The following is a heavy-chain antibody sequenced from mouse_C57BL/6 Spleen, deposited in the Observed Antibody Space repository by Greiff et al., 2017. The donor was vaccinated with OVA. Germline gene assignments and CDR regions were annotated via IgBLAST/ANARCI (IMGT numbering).Heavy chain of an antibody. D-gene: IGHD1-1*01. CDR1: GYTFTSYW. CDR3: ARTDYYGSSYPYAMDY. Sequence: VQLQQPGAELVKPGASVKMSCKASGYTFTSYWITWVKQRPGQGLEWIGDIYPGSGSTNYNEKFKSKDTLTVDTSSSTAYMQLSSLTSEDSAVYYCARTDYYGSSYPYAMDYWGQGTSVTVSS. J-gene: IGHJ4*01. CDR2: IYPGSGST. V-gene: IGHV1-55*01.